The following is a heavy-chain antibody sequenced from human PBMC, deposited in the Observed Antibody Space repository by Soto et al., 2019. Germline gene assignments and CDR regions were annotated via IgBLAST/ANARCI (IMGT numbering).Heavy chain of an antibody. CDR1: GFTFSSYS. CDR2: ISSSSSTI. CDR3: XXXXXXXXRGXRXGXXDI. J-gene: IGHJ3*02. Sequence: XVQXVXSGGGLVQXXXXLXLSCAASGFTFSSYSMNWVRQAPGKGLEXVSYISSSSSTIYYADSVKGXFXXXXXXXXXXXXXXXXXXXXXXXXXXXXXXXXXXXXRGXRXGXXDIWGQGTMVTV. D-gene: IGHD3-10*01. V-gene: IGHV3-48*01.